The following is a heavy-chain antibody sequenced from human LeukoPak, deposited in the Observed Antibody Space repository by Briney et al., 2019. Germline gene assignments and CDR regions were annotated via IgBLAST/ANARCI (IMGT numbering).Heavy chain of an antibody. CDR1: GFTLRNHW. Sequence: GGSLRLSCAASGFTLRNHWMSWVRQAPGKGLEWVSGISWNSGSIGYADSVKGRFTISRDNAKNSLYLQMNSLRAEDTALYYCAKDARSVATMYYYYYMDVWGKGTTVTISS. V-gene: IGHV3-9*01. D-gene: IGHD5-12*01. J-gene: IGHJ6*03. CDR2: ISWNSGSI. CDR3: AKDARSVATMYYYYYMDV.